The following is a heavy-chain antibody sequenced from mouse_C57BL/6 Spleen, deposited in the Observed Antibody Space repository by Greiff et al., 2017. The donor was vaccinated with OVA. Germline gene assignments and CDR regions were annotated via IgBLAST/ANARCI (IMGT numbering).Heavy chain of an antibody. Sequence: EVKLVESEGGLVQPGSSMKLSCTASGFTFSDYYMAWVRQVPEKGLEWVANINYDGSSTYYLDSLKSRFIISRDNAKNILYLQMSSLKSEDTATYYCARDYDHEGNAMDYWGLGTSVTVSS. CDR1: GFTFSDYY. D-gene: IGHD2-3*01. CDR2: INYDGSST. V-gene: IGHV5-16*01. J-gene: IGHJ4*01. CDR3: ARDYDHEGNAMDY.